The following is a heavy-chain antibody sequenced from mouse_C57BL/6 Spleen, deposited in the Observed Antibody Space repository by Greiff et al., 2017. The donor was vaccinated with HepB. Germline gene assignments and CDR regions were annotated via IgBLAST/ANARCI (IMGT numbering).Heavy chain of an antibody. D-gene: IGHD2-2*01. Sequence: VKLMESGAELVKPGASVKMSCKASGYTFTTYPIEWMKQNHGKSLEWIGNFHPYNDDTKYNEKFKGKATLTVEKSSSTVYLELSRLTSDDSAVYYCARRRGYDEGWYFDVWGTGTTVTVSS. V-gene: IGHV1-47*01. CDR3: ARRRGYDEGWYFDV. J-gene: IGHJ1*03. CDR2: FHPYNDDT. CDR1: GYTFTTYP.